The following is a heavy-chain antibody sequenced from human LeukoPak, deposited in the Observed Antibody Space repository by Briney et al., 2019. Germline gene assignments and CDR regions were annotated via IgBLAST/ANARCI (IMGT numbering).Heavy chain of an antibody. V-gene: IGHV4-59*08. J-gene: IGHJ5*02. CDR1: GGSISSYY. CDR3: ARLGLGYYDSTDP. D-gene: IGHD3-22*01. CDR2: AYYSGST. Sequence: PSETLSLTCTVSGGSISSYYWSWIRQPPGKGLEWIGYAYYSGSTNYNPSLKSRVTISVDTSKNQFSLKLSSVTAADTAVYYCARLGLGYYDSTDPWGQGTLVTVSS.